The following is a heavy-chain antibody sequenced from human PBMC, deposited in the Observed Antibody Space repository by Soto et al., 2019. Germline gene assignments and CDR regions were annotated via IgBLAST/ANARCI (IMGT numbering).Heavy chain of an antibody. V-gene: IGHV1-69*01. Sequence: QVHLVQSGAEVKKPGSSVKVSCKTSGGTFSDLAFSWVRQAPRQGLEWVGGIIPLFGTPNYAREFQGRVSISADESSNTVYMELRSLRSADTAVYYCASERVAEMATGGYFDNWGQGNLVTVSS. CDR3: ASERVAEMATGGYFDN. J-gene: IGHJ4*02. CDR2: IIPLFGTP. D-gene: IGHD5-12*01. CDR1: GGTFSDLA.